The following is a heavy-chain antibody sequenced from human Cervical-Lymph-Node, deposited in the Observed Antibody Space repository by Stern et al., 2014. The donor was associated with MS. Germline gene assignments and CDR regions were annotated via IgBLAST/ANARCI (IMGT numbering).Heavy chain of an antibody. CDR2: VIPFVGTS. J-gene: IGHJ5*02. CDR3: ARGSGDNWFGP. Sequence: VKLVESGAEVKKPGSSVKVSCKSSGGISWVRQAPGQGLEWMGGVIPFVGTSNYAQKFQGRVIITADTSTNTTYLHLSRLTSADTAVYYCARGSGDNWFGPWGQGTLVTVSS. V-gene: IGHV1-69*06. D-gene: IGHD3-10*01. CDR1: GG.